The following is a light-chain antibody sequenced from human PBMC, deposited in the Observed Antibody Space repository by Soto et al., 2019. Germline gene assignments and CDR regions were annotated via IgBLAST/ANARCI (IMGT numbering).Light chain of an antibody. Sequence: EIVLTQSPATLSLSPGERATLPCRASQSVSTSLAWYQQRPGQAPRLLIYDVSNRAASVPARFSGSGSGTDFTLTISNLEPEDFAIYYCQERSNWPRLTFGGGTTVEIK. CDR2: DVS. J-gene: IGKJ4*01. CDR3: QERSNWPRLT. CDR1: QSVSTS. V-gene: IGKV3-11*01.